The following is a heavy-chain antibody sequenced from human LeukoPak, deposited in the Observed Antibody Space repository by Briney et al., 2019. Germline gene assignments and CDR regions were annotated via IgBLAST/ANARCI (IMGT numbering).Heavy chain of an antibody. Sequence: SVKVSCKASGGTFSSYAISWVRQAPGQGLEWMGGIIPIFGTANYAQKFQGRVTITTDESTSTAYMELSSLRSEGTAVYYCARGVYDSSGYYYAYYFDYWGQGTLVTVSS. V-gene: IGHV1-69*05. CDR2: IIPIFGTA. D-gene: IGHD3-22*01. J-gene: IGHJ4*02. CDR3: ARGVYDSSGYYYAYYFDY. CDR1: GGTFSSYA.